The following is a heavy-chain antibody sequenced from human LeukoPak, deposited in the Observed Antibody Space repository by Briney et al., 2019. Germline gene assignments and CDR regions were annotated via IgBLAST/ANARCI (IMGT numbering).Heavy chain of an antibody. Sequence: TSETLSLTCTVSGGSISSYYWSWIRQPPGKGLEWIGYIYYSGSTNYNPSLKSRVTISVDTSKNQFSLKLSSVTAADTAVYYCARVHSETWIQLTYFDYWGQGTLVTVSS. J-gene: IGHJ4*02. CDR1: GGSISSYY. D-gene: IGHD5-18*01. CDR3: ARVHSETWIQLTYFDY. CDR2: IYYSGST. V-gene: IGHV4-59*01.